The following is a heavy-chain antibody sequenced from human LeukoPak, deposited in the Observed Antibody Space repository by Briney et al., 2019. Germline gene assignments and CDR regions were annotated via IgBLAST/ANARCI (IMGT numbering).Heavy chain of an antibody. Sequence: SETLSLTCAVYGGSFSGYYWSWIRQPPGKGLEWIGEINHSGSTNYNPSLKSRVTISVDTSKNQFSLKLSSVTAADTAVYYCARDGYCSSTSCYTALRRKRNWFDPWGQGTLVTASS. CDR1: GGSFSGYY. V-gene: IGHV4-34*01. D-gene: IGHD2-2*02. CDR3: ARDGYCSSTSCYTALRRKRNWFDP. CDR2: INHSGST. J-gene: IGHJ5*02.